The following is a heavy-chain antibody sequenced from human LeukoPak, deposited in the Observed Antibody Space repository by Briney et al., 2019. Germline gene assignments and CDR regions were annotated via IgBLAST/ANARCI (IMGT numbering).Heavy chain of an antibody. D-gene: IGHD3-22*01. Sequence: GRSLRLSCAASGFTFSSYSMHWVRQAPGKGLEWLAVILYDVSMQYYAESMKGRLTTSRDNSRNTVYMKMSSLRTEDTAVYYCARDPRGPTTYDSSARDSLDYWGQGTLVTVSS. V-gene: IGHV3-30*03. J-gene: IGHJ4*02. CDR1: GFTFSSYS. CDR2: ILYDVSMQ. CDR3: ARDPRGPTTYDSSARDSLDY.